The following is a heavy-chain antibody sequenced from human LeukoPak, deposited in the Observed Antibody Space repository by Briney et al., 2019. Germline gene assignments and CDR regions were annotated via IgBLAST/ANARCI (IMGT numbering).Heavy chain of an antibody. V-gene: IGHV1-8*01. CDR3: ARSGGATTHYYYYMDV. D-gene: IGHD1-26*01. Sequence: ASVSVSCTASGYTFTSYDINGVRQATGQGLEWMGWMNPNSGNTGYAQKFQGRVTMTRNTSISTAYMELSSLRSEDTAVYYCARSGGATTHYYYYMDVWGKGTTVTVSS. CDR1: GYTFTSYD. CDR2: MNPNSGNT. J-gene: IGHJ6*03.